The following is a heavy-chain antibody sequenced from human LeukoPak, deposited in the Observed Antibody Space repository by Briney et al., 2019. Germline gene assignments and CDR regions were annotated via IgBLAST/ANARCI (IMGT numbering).Heavy chain of an antibody. CDR2: IYTSGST. Sequence: SETLSLTCTVSGGSISSYYWSWIRQPAGKGLEWIGRIYTSGSTSYNPSLKSRATMSIDTSKNQFSLKLSSVTAADTAVYYCARARFGSVSSFDCWGQGTLVTVS. D-gene: IGHD2-8*02. V-gene: IGHV4-4*07. J-gene: IGHJ4*02. CDR1: GGSISSYY. CDR3: ARARFGSVSSFDC.